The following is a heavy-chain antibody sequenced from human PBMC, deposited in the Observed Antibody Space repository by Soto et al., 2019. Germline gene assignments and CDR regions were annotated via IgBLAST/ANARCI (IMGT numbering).Heavy chain of an antibody. CDR3: AKDFDIGGAAYYFDY. J-gene: IGHJ4*02. CDR1: GFTFTSYG. D-gene: IGHD1-26*01. V-gene: IGHV3-30*18. Sequence: PGGSLRLSCAASGFTFTSYGIHWVRQAPGKGLEWVAVISSDGGDKHFADSVKGRFTISRDNSKNTLSLQMNSLRADDTAVYYCAKDFDIGGAAYYFDYWGQGTLVTVSS. CDR2: ISSDGGDK.